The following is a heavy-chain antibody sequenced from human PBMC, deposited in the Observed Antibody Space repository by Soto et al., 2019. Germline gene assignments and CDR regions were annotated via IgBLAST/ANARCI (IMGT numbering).Heavy chain of an antibody. CDR3: AIDGADFRYTGIWGYYYYGMDV. V-gene: IGHV1-69*13. D-gene: IGHD3-16*02. J-gene: IGHJ6*02. CDR2: IIPIFDTA. CDR1: GYTFTSYA. Sequence: ASVKVSCKASGYTFTSYAMHWVRQAPGQRLEWMGGIIPIFDTANYAQKFQGRVTITADESTSTAYMEVSSLRSEDTAVYYFAIDGADFRYTGIWGYYYYGMDVWGQGTTVTVSS.